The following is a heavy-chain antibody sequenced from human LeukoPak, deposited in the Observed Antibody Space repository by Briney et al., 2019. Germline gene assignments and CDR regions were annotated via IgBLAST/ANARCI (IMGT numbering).Heavy chain of an antibody. D-gene: IGHD3-9*01. CDR3: AKDALNVVLRYFDWLPDYFDY. CDR1: GFTFSNYA. J-gene: IGHJ4*02. CDR2: ISGSGGST. V-gene: IGHV3-23*01. Sequence: GGSLRLSCAASGFTFSNYAMSWVRQAPGRGLEWVSAISGSGGSTYYADSVKGRFTISRDNSKNTLYLQMNSLRAEDTAVYYCAKDALNVVLRYFDWLPDYFDYWGQGTLVTVSS.